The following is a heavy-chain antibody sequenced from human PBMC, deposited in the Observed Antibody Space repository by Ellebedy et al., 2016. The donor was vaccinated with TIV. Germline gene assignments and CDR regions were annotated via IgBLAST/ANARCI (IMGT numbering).Heavy chain of an antibody. D-gene: IGHD3-10*01. CDR1: GYTFTGYY. J-gene: IGHJ3*02. Sequence: AASVKVSCKASGYTFTGYYMHWVRQAPGQGLEWMGWINPNSGGTNYAQKFQGWVTMTRDTSISTAYMELGRVRSDDTAVYYCARSRRAGFDAFDIWGQGTMVTVSS. CDR2: INPNSGGT. V-gene: IGHV1-2*04. CDR3: ARSRRAGFDAFDI.